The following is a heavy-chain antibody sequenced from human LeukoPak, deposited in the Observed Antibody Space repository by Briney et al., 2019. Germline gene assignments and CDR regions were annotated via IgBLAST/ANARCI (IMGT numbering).Heavy chain of an antibody. CDR1: GFTFRSYG. CDR2: IRYDGRNK. D-gene: IGHD6-13*01. CDR3: AKDIATHRRQQLAIDY. V-gene: IGHV3-30*02. J-gene: IGHJ4*02. Sequence: GGSLRLSCAATGFTFRSYGMYWVRQAPGKGLEWVAFIRYDGRNKYYADSVKGRLTISRDTSNNTLYLQMNSLRAEDTAVYYCAKDIATHRRQQLAIDYWGQGTRVTVSS.